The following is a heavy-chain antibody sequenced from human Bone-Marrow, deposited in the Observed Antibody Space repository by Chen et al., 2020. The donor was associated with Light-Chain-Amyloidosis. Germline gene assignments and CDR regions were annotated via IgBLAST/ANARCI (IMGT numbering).Heavy chain of an antibody. V-gene: IGHV4-39*07. D-gene: IGHD2-21*01. CDR3: ARGPSEVEWGVVKSAFAFDF. CDR2: IFRGDIT. Sequence: QLQESGPGLVEPSKTLFLTCTVSGVSSITSREYYWGWMRQTPGKGLEWIGSIFRGDITYYTSSLKSRVTLSVDTSNNHISLRLRSVTAGDTAIYYCARGPSEVEWGVVKSAFAFDFWGQGTMVTVSS. J-gene: IGHJ3*01. CDR1: GVSSITSREYY.